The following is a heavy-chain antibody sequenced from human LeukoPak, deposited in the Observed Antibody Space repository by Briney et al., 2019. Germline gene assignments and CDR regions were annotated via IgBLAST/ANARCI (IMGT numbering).Heavy chain of an antibody. CDR1: GFTFSSYE. Sequence: GGSLRLSCAASGFTFSSYEMNWVRQAPGKGLEWVSYISSSGSTTYYADSVKGRITISRDNAKNSLYLQMNSLRAEDTAVYYCASGNLVTTDYWGQGTLVTVSS. J-gene: IGHJ4*02. V-gene: IGHV3-48*03. D-gene: IGHD1/OR15-1a*01. CDR3: ASGNLVTTDY. CDR2: ISSSGSTT.